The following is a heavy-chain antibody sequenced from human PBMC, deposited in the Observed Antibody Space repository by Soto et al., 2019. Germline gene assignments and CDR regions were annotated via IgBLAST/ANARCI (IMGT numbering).Heavy chain of an antibody. CDR2: ITWNGGNI. Sequence: EGQLVESGGGLVQPGRSLRISCAASGFRFDDYAMHWVRQAPGKGLEWVSGITWNGGNIGYADSVKGRFTISRDNAKNSLYLQMDTLRPEDTAFYYCAKDSAYDILTGYAFDIWGQGTLVTVSS. J-gene: IGHJ3*02. CDR1: GFRFDDYA. D-gene: IGHD3-9*01. V-gene: IGHV3-9*01. CDR3: AKDSAYDILTGYAFDI.